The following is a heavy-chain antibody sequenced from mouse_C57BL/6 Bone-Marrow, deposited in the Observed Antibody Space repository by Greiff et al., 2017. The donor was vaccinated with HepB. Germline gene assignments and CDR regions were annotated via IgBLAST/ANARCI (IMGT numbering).Heavy chain of an antibody. CDR3: ARRRPYYYGSSPFAMDY. J-gene: IGHJ4*01. D-gene: IGHD1-1*01. V-gene: IGHV2-2*01. CDR2: IWSGGST. Sequence: VKLMESGPGLVQPSQSLSITCTVSGFSLTSYGVHWVRQSPGKGLEWLGVIWSGGSTDYNAAFISRLSISKDNSKSQVFFKMNSLQADDTAIYYCARRRPYYYGSSPFAMDYWGQGTSVTVSS. CDR1: GFSLTSYG.